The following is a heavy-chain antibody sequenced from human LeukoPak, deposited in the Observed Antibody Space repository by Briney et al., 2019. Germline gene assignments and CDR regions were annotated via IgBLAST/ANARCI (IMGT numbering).Heavy chain of an antibody. V-gene: IGHV4-59*01. CDR1: GGSINSGY. D-gene: IGHD1-26*01. Sequence: SETLPLTCSVSGGSINSGYWSWIRQPPGKGLEWIGLLYPSGSTNYNPSLKSRVTISVDTSRTQFSLKLSSMTAADTAVYYCAGGHYPLEYWGQGTLVTVSS. CDR2: LYPSGST. CDR3: AGGHYPLEY. J-gene: IGHJ4*02.